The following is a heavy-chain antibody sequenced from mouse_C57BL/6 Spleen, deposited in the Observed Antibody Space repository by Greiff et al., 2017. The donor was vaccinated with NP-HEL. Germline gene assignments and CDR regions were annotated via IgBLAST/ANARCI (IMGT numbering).Heavy chain of an antibody. CDR2: IRNKANGYTT. CDR3: ARWGDYDGFDY. Sequence: EVQLVESGGGLVQPGGSLSLSCAASGFTFTDYYMSWVRQPPGKALEWLGFIRNKANGYTTEYSASVKGRFTISRDNSQSILYLQMNALRAEDSATYYCARWGDYDGFDYWGQGTTLTVSS. CDR1: GFTFTDYY. D-gene: IGHD2-4*01. J-gene: IGHJ2*01. V-gene: IGHV7-3*01.